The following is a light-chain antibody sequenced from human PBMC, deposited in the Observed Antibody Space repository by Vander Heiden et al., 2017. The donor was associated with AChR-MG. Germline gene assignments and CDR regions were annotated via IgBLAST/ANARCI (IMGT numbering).Light chain of an antibody. CDR2: KAS. V-gene: IGKV1-5*03. CDR3: QQYKSYPMYT. CDR1: QSISSW. J-gene: IGKJ2*01. Sequence: DIQMTQSPSTLSASVGDRVTITCRASQSISSWLAWYQQKPGKAPKLLIYKASSLESGVPSRFSGSGYGTEFTLTISSLQPDDFATYYCQQYKSYPMYTFGQGTKLEIK.